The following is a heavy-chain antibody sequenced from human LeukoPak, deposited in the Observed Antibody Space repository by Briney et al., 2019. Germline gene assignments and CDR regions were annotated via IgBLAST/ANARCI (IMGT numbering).Heavy chain of an antibody. CDR2: IKQDGSEN. CDR1: GFTFGDYW. J-gene: IGHJ3*02. CDR3: ATYWRHFDWLLSEI. Sequence: WGSLRLSCEASGFTFGDYWMTWVRQAPGKGLEGVANIKQDGSENHYVDSVKGRFTISRDNAKNSLYLQMNSLRAEDTAVYYCATYWRHFDWLLSEIWGLGTMVTVSS. D-gene: IGHD3-9*01. V-gene: IGHV3-7*05.